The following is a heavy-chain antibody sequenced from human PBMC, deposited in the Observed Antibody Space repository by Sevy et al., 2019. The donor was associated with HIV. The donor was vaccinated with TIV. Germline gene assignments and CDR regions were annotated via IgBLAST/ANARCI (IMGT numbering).Heavy chain of an antibody. V-gene: IGHV4-59*08. Sequence: KASKTLSLTCTVSGGSITSLYWNWIRQPPGKGLEWIANIYYNGHINYNPSLKSRVTLSLDTSKNQFSLRLSSVTAADTAMYYCAGENAWGRGYSWGQGTLVTVSS. CDR1: GGSITSLY. CDR3: AGENAWGRGYS. CDR2: IYYNGHI. D-gene: IGHD1-26*01. J-gene: IGHJ4*02.